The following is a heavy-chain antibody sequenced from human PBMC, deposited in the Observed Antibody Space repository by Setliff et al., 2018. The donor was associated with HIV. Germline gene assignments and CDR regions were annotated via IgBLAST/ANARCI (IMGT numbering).Heavy chain of an antibody. CDR1: GYSFTNYW. J-gene: IGHJ6*02. V-gene: IGHV5-51*01. CDR2: IYPGDSDT. CDR3: ASSITVAGGRSFYYYAMDV. Sequence: GESLKISCKGSGYSFTNYWIAWVRQMPGKGLEWMGIIYPGDSDTRYSPSFQGQVTISADKSISTAYLQWSSLKASDTAMYYCASSITVAGGRSFYYYAMDVWGQGTTVTVSS. D-gene: IGHD1-20*01.